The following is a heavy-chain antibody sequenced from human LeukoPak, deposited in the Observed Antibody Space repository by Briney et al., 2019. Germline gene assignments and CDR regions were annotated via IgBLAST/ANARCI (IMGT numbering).Heavy chain of an antibody. CDR2: INPNSGGT. V-gene: IGHV1-2*02. D-gene: IGHD6-19*01. Sequence: ASVKVSCKASGYTFTGYYMHWVRQAPGQGLEWMGWINPNSGGTNYAQKFQGRVTMTRDTSISTAYMELSRLRSEDTAAYYCARGHSSGWYLLNYWGQGTLVTVSS. J-gene: IGHJ4*02. CDR3: ARGHSSGWYLLNY. CDR1: GYTFTGYY.